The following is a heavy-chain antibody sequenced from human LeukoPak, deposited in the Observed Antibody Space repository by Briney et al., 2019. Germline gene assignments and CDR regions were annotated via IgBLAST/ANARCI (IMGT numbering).Heavy chain of an antibody. V-gene: IGHV3-15*01. CDR2: IKSKTDGWTP. Sequence: GGALRLSCAASGFTLSNAWMSWVRQAPGKGLEWVGRIKSKTDGWTPDYAAPVKGRFTISRDDSKNTLYLTMKSLKTEDTAVYYCTTVLGWGQXTXVXVSS. D-gene: IGHD3-16*01. J-gene: IGHJ1*01. CDR1: GFTLSNAW. CDR3: TTVLG.